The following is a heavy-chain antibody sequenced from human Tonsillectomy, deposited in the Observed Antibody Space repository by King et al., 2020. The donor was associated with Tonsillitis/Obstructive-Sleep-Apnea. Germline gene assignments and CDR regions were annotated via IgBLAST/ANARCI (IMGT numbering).Heavy chain of an antibody. CDR1: GFSLSTGGVG. J-gene: IGHJ3*02. D-gene: IGHD3-10*01. Sequence: ITLKESGPTLVKPTQTLTLTCTFSGFSLSTGGVGVGWIRQPPGKALEWLALIYWDDDKHYSPSLKTRLTITKNTPKNQVVLTMTNMDPVDTATYHCARGSYDSDAFDICGQGTMVTVSS. CDR3: ARGSYDSDAFDI. CDR2: IYWDDDK. V-gene: IGHV2-5*02.